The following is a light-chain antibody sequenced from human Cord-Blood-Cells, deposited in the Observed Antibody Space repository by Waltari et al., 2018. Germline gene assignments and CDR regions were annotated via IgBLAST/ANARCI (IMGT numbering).Light chain of an antibody. J-gene: IGLJ2*01. V-gene: IGLV2-23*03. CDR2: EGS. CDR3: CSYAGSSTFVV. CDR1: SSDVGSYNL. Sequence: QSALTQPASVSGSPGQSIPISCTGTSSDVGSYNLVSWYQQHPGKAPKLMIYEGSKRPSGVSNRVSGSKSGNTASLTISGLQAEDEADYYCCSYAGSSTFVVFGGGTKLTVL.